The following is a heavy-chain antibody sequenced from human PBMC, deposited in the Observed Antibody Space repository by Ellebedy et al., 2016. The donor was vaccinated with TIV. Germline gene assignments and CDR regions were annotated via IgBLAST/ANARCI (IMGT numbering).Heavy chain of an antibody. J-gene: IGHJ6*02. CDR2: IYYSGST. Sequence: MPSETLSLTCTVPGGSISSGGYYWSWIRQHPGKGLEWIGYIYYSGSTYYNPSLKSRVTISVDTSKNQFSLKLSSVTAADTAVYYWARVVVPAAMPLYYHYAMDVWGQGTTVTVSS. V-gene: IGHV4-31*03. CDR3: ARVVVPAAMPLYYHYAMDV. D-gene: IGHD2-2*01. CDR1: GGSISSGGYY.